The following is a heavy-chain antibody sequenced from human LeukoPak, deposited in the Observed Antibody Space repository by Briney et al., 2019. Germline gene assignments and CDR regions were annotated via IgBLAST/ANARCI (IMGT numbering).Heavy chain of an antibody. CDR3: ARSRKGIVGATEGAFDI. J-gene: IGHJ3*02. V-gene: IGHV3-13*05. Sequence: GGSLRLSCAASGFTFSSHDMHWVRQTTGKGLEWVSGIGTAGDPYYLDSVKGRFTISRENAKNSLYLQMNSLRAGDTAVYYCARSRKGIVGATEGAFDIWGQGTMVTVSS. D-gene: IGHD1-26*01. CDR1: GFTFSSHD. CDR2: IGTAGDP.